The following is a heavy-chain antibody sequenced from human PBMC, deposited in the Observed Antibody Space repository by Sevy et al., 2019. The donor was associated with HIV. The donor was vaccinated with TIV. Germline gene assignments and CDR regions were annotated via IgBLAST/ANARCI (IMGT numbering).Heavy chain of an antibody. CDR1: GGSISSYY. J-gene: IGHJ6*02. Sequence: SETLSLTCTVSGGSISSYYWSWIRQPPGKGLEWIGYIYYSGSTNYNPSLKSRVTISVDTSKNQFSLKVSSVTAADTAVYYCARDRRYYYDSSGDYYYYGMDVWGQGTTVTVSS. CDR3: ARDRRYYYDSSGDYYYYGMDV. V-gene: IGHV4-59*01. CDR2: IYYSGST. D-gene: IGHD3-22*01.